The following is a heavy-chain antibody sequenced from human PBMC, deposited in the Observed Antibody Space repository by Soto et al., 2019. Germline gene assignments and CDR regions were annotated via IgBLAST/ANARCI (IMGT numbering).Heavy chain of an antibody. CDR2: IWYDGSNK. Sequence: GGSLRLSCAASGFTFSSYGMHWVRQAPGKGLEWVAVIWYDGSNKYYADSVKGRFTISRDNSKNTLYLQMNSLRAEDTAVYYCARVHYDSSGNYAFDIWGQGTMVTVSS. D-gene: IGHD3-22*01. J-gene: IGHJ3*02. CDR1: GFTFSSYG. CDR3: ARVHYDSSGNYAFDI. V-gene: IGHV3-33*01.